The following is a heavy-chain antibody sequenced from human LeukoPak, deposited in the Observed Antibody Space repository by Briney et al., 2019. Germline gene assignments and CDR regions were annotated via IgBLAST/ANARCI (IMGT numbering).Heavy chain of an antibody. J-gene: IGHJ6*02. Sequence: GGSLRLSCAASGFTFSRYSMNWVRQAPGKGLEWVSSISSSSSYIYYADSVKGRFTISRDNAKNTLYLQMNSLRAEDTAVYYCARERFWSGYYYYGMDVWGQGTTVTVSS. CDR2: ISSSSSYI. CDR1: GFTFSRYS. CDR3: ARERFWSGYYYYGMDV. D-gene: IGHD3-3*01. V-gene: IGHV3-21*01.